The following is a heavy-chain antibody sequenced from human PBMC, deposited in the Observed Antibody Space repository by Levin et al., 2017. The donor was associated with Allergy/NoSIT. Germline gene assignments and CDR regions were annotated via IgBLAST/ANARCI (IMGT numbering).Heavy chain of an antibody. V-gene: IGHV1-18*01. CDR2: ISAYNGNT. CDR1: GYTFTSYG. CDR3: ARDLGLPDYYDSSGYGY. Sequence: GESLKISCKASGYTFTSYGISWVRQAPGQGLEWMGWISAYNGNTNYAQKLQGRVTMTTDTSTSTAYMELRILRSDDTAVYYCARDLGLPDYYDSSGYGYWGQGTLVTVSS. D-gene: IGHD3-22*01. J-gene: IGHJ4*02.